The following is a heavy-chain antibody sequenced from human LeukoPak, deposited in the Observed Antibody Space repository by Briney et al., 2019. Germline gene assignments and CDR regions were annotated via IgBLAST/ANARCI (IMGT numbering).Heavy chain of an antibody. CDR1: GFTFTTFG. Sequence: GRSLRLSCPPSGFTFTTFGIHCVRQAPGKGLEWVAAISPDGKIEYYTDSVKGRFTVSRDNTKNMIYLQMNSLRGEDSAVYFCAKINNDDDYWGQGALVTVSS. V-gene: IGHV3-30*18. J-gene: IGHJ4*02. CDR2: ISPDGKIE. CDR3: AKINNDDDY. D-gene: IGHD1/OR15-1a*01.